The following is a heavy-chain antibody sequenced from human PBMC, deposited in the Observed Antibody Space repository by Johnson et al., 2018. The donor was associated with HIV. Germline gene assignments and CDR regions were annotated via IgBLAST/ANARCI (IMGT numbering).Heavy chain of an antibody. CDR1: GFTVSTNY. D-gene: IGHD1-7*01. CDR2: IYSGGST. Sequence: VQVVESGGGLVQPGGSLRLSCAASGFTVSTNYMSWVRQAPGKGLEWVSVIYSGGSTYYADSVTGRLPISRDNSKNTLSIQMNSLRAEDTAVYYCARALGNWNFYDAFDIWGQGTMVTVSS. V-gene: IGHV3-66*01. J-gene: IGHJ3*02. CDR3: ARALGNWNFYDAFDI.